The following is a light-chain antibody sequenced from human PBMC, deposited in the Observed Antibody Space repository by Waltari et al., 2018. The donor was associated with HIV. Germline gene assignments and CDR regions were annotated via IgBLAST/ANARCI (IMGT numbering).Light chain of an antibody. J-gene: IGLJ1*01. V-gene: IGLV1-44*01. CDR3: AAWDDSLKGGA. CDR1: TSNIGGNT. CDR2: SNN. Sequence: QPVLAQPPSASGTPGQRVTISCSGSTSNIGGNTVSWYQQLPGPAPKLLIYSNNERPSGVPDRLSGSTSGTSASLVISGLQSEDEADYYCAAWDDSLKGGAFGTGTKVTVL.